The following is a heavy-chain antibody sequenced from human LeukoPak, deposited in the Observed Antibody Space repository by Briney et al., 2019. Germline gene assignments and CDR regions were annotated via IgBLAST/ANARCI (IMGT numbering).Heavy chain of an antibody. D-gene: IGHD3-10*01. CDR3: TTGGITMVRGVWAFDI. Sequence: GGSLRLPCAASGFTVSSNYMSWVRQAPGKGLEWVSVIYSGGSTYYADSVKGRFTISRDNAKNSLYLQMNSLRAEDTAVYCCTTGGITMVRGVWAFDIWGQGTMVTVSS. CDR1: GFTVSSNY. V-gene: IGHV3-53*01. J-gene: IGHJ3*02. CDR2: IYSGGST.